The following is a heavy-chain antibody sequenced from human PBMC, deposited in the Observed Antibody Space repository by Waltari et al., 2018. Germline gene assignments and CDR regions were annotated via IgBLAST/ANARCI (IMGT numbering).Heavy chain of an antibody. CDR1: GGSISSGSYY. CDR2: IYTSGIT. Sequence: QVQLQESGPGLVKASQTLSLTCTVSGGSISSGSYYWSWIRQPAGKGLEWIWHIYTSGITSYNPSLTSRVTISVDTSKNQFSLKLSSVTAADTALYFCARVQYRTEPSSGLYYFDYWGQGTLVTVSS. V-gene: IGHV4-61*02. CDR3: ARVQYRTEPSSGLYYFDY. D-gene: IGHD3-16*02. J-gene: IGHJ4*02.